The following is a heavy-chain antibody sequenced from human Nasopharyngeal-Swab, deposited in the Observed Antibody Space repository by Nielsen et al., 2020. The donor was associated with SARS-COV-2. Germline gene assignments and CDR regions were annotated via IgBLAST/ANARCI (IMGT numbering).Heavy chain of an antibody. CDR2: IYYSGST. V-gene: IGHV4-39*01. CDR3: ARHLRDGVVVAAPYYFDY. CDR1: GGSISSSSYY. J-gene: IGHJ4*02. D-gene: IGHD2-15*01. Sequence: SETLSLTCTVSGGSISSSSYYWGWIRQPPGKGLKWIGSIYYSGSTYYNPSLKSRVTISVDTSKNQFSLKLSSVTAADTAVYYCARHLRDGVVVAAPYYFDYWGQGTLVTVSS.